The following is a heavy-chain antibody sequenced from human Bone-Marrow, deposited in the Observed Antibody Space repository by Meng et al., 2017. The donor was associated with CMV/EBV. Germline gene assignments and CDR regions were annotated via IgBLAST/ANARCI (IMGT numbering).Heavy chain of an antibody. CDR1: GFTFSSYG. CDR2: IRYDGSNK. Sequence: GESLKISCAASGFTFSSYGMHWVRQAPGKGLEWVAFIRYDGSNKYYADSVKGRFTISRDNSKNTLYLQMNSLRAEDTAVYYRAKVFLRWVSDAFDIWGQGTRVTVSS. V-gene: IGHV3-30*02. D-gene: IGHD3-10*02. J-gene: IGHJ3*02. CDR3: AKVFLRWVSDAFDI.